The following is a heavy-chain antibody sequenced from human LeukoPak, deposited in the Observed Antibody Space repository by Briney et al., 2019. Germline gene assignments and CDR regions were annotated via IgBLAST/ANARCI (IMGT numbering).Heavy chain of an antibody. J-gene: IGHJ5*02. Sequence: SETLSLTYAVSGGSINTYFCSWIRQPAGKGLEWIGRIDASGSINYNPSLKSRVTMSVDRSKNQFSLKLSSVTAADTAVYYCAKVGSLSRGRNWVDPWGQGTLVTVSS. D-gene: IGHD2-15*01. CDR1: GGSINTYF. CDR2: IDASGSI. CDR3: AKVGSLSRGRNWVDP. V-gene: IGHV4-4*07.